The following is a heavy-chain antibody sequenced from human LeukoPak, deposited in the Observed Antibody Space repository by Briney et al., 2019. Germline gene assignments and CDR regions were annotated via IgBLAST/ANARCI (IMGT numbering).Heavy chain of an antibody. V-gene: IGHV1-3*01. Sequence: ASVKVSCKASGYTFTSYAMHWVRQAPGQRLKWMGWINAGNGNTEYSQKFQGRVTITRDTSASTAYMELSSLRSEDTAVYYCARDKNYGSGRSNYYYGMDVWGKGTTVTVSS. J-gene: IGHJ6*04. D-gene: IGHD3-10*01. CDR1: GYTFTSYA. CDR2: INAGNGNT. CDR3: ARDKNYGSGRSNYYYGMDV.